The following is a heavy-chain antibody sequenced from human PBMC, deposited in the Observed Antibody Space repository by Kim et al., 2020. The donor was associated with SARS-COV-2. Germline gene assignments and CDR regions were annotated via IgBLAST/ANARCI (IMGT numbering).Heavy chain of an antibody. D-gene: IGHD3-10*01. CDR3: ARGNRFYYGSGGEIDF. J-gene: IGHJ4*02. V-gene: IGHV3-30*04. CDR2: ISYDGSNK. CDR1: GFTFSSYA. Sequence: GGSLRLSCAASGFTFSSYAMHWVRQAPGKGLGWVSIISYDGSNKYYADSVKGRFTISRDNSKNTLYLQMNSLRPEDTAVFYCARGNRFYYGSGGEIDFWGQGTLVTVSS.